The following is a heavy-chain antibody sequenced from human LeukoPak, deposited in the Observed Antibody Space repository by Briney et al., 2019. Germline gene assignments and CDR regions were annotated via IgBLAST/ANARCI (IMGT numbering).Heavy chain of an antibody. CDR2: IKSSSNTI. J-gene: IGHJ3*01. CDR3: ARGSHAFDV. Sequence: PGGSLRLSCAVSGFTFRTYSMNWVRQAPGKGLEWISFIKSSSNTIYYADSVKGRFTISGDSAKNSLYLQMNSLRGEDTAVYYCARGSHAFDVWGQGTMVTVSS. D-gene: IGHD3-10*01. V-gene: IGHV3-48*01. CDR1: GFTFRTYS.